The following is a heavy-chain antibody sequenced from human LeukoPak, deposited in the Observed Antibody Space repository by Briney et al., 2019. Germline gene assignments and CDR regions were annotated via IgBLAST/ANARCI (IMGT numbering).Heavy chain of an antibody. Sequence: KPSETLSLTCTLAGGSISSYYWSWIRQPPGKALEWIGYIYYTGSTSYNPSLTSRVTISVDTSNNQFSLKLRSVTAADTAVYYCASLTTVTQGYFDYWGQGTLVTVSS. V-gene: IGHV4-59*08. D-gene: IGHD4-17*01. J-gene: IGHJ4*02. CDR3: ASLTTVTQGYFDY. CDR2: IYYTGST. CDR1: GGSISSYY.